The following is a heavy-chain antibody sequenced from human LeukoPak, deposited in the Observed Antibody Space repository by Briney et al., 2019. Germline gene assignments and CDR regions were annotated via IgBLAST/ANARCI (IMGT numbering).Heavy chain of an antibody. D-gene: IGHD3-22*01. Sequence: SGPTLLNPTQTLTLTCTFSGFSLSTSGMCLSWIRQPPGKALEWLARIDWDDDKYYSTSLKTRLTISKDTSKNQVVLTMTNMDPVDTATYYCARITGYDSSGYYVDYWGQGTLVTVSS. CDR2: IDWDDDK. CDR3: ARITGYDSSGYYVDY. CDR1: GFSLSTSGMC. V-gene: IGHV2-70*11. J-gene: IGHJ4*02.